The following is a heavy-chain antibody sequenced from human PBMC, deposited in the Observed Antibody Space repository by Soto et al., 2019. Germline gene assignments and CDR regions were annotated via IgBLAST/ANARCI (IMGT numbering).Heavy chain of an antibody. J-gene: IGHJ6*02. V-gene: IGHV3-15*07. CDR2: IKSYVDGGTT. CDR3: LEYWHGLDV. D-gene: IGHD2-8*02. CDR1: GFTFSNAW. Sequence: GGSLRLSCAASGFTFSNAWLNWVRQAPGKGLEWVGRIKSYVDGGTTDYAAPVKGRFIISRDDSKNTVYLQMNSLKTEDKAVYYCLEYWHGLDVWGQGTTVTVSS.